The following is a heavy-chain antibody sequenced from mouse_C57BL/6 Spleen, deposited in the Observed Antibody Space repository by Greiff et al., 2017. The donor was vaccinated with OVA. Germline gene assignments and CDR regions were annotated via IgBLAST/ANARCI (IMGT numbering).Heavy chain of an antibody. CDR3: AREPRAY. J-gene: IGHJ3*01. CDR1: GFTFSSYA. Sequence: EVQLQQSGGGLVKPGGSLKLSCAASGFTFSSYAMSWVRQTPEKRLEWVATISDGGSYTYYPDNVKGRFTISRDNAKNNLYLQMSHLKSEDTAMYYCAREPRAYWGQGTLVTVSA. V-gene: IGHV5-4*01. CDR2: ISDGGSYT.